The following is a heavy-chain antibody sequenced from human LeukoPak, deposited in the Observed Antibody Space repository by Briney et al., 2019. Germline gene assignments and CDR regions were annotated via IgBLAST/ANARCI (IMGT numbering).Heavy chain of an antibody. D-gene: IGHD3-22*01. CDR2: ISSSSSTI. CDR3: ARAQYYSDSTGYYYLHY. CDR1: GFTFSSYH. V-gene: IGHV3-48*01. Sequence: TGGSLRLSRVGSGFTFSSYHMNWVRQAPGKGLEWVSYISSSSSTIYYADSVKGRFTISRDNAKNSLYLQTNSLRAEDTAVYYCARAQYYSDSTGYYYLHYWGQGTLVTVSS. J-gene: IGHJ4*02.